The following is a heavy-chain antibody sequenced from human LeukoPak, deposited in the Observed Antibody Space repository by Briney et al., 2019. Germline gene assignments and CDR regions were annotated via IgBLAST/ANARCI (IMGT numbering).Heavy chain of an antibody. CDR1: GGSFSGYY. V-gene: IGHV4-34*01. CDR2: INHSGST. CDR3: ARGGGGGNSYYYYGMDV. J-gene: IGHJ6*02. Sequence: SETPSLTCAVYGGSFSGYYWSWIRQPPGKGLEWIGEINHSGSTNYNPSLKSRVTISVDTSKNQFSLKLSSVTAADTAVYYCARGGGGGNSYYYYGMDVWGQGTTVTVSS. D-gene: IGHD4-23*01.